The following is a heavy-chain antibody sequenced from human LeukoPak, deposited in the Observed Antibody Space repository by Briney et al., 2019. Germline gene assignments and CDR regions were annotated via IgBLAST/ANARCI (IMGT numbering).Heavy chain of an antibody. CDR3: ARLTENNWFDP. CDR1: TDSISDHY. J-gene: IGHJ5*02. CDR2: ISDTGSI. V-gene: IGHV4-59*11. Sequence: SETLSLTCTVSTDSISDHYWGWIRQPPGKGLGWIAYISDTGSISYKPSLKSRVTISLKTSQNQFSLKVTPVNTSDTAVYYCARLTENNWFDPWGQGILVTVSS. D-gene: IGHD4/OR15-4a*01.